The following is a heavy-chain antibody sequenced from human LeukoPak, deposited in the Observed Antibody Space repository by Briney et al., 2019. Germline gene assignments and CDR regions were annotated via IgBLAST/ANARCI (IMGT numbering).Heavy chain of an antibody. D-gene: IGHD1-7*01. V-gene: IGHV4-61*02. Sequence: SQTLSLTCTVSGGSISSGGYYWSWIRQPAGKGLEWIGRIYTSGSTNYNPSLKSRVTISVDTSKNQFSLRLSSVTAADTAVYYCANEDGTGTTSGHYYMDVWGKGTTVTVSS. CDR1: GGSISSGGYY. J-gene: IGHJ6*03. CDR2: IYTSGST. CDR3: ANEDGTGTTSGHYYMDV.